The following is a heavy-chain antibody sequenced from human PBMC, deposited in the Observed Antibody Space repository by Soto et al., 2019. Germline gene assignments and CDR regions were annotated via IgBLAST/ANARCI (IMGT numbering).Heavy chain of an antibody. J-gene: IGHJ4*02. D-gene: IGHD5-18*01. CDR3: ASGLGYSYGLREPGFDY. CDR1: GGTFSSYA. Sequence: QVQLVQSGAEVKKPGSSVKVSCKASGGTFSSYAISWVRQAPGQGLEWMGGIIPIFGTANYAQKFQGRVTITADESTSTAYMELSSLRSEDTAVYYCASGLGYSYGLREPGFDYWGQGTLVTVSS. CDR2: IIPIFGTA. V-gene: IGHV1-69*01.